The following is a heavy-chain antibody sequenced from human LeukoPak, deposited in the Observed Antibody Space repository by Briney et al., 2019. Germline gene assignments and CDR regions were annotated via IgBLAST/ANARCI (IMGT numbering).Heavy chain of an antibody. Sequence: TETLSLTCTVSGGSINNYFWSWIRQPPGRGLGCIAYIYYSDSTNYNPSLKSRVTVSVDTSKNQFSLKLSSVTAADTAVYYCARFPGGAEYRHYYYMDVWGTGTTVTVSS. V-gene: IGHV4-59*01. CDR2: IYYSDST. CDR3: ARFPGGAEYRHYYYMDV. J-gene: IGHJ6*03. D-gene: IGHD1-14*01. CDR1: GGSINNYF.